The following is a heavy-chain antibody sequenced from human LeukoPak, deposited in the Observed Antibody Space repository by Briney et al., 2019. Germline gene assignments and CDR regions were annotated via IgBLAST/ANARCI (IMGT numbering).Heavy chain of an antibody. Sequence: PGGSLRLSCVASGSPFSSYWMTWVRQAPGKGLEWVANIKQDGSKKSYVDSVKGRFTISRDNAKNSLYLQMNSLRAEDTAIYYCTGVDDIDEGIDYWGQGTLVTVSS. J-gene: IGHJ4*02. CDR3: TGVDDIDEGIDY. D-gene: IGHD1-1*01. CDR1: GSPFSSYW. CDR2: IKQDGSKK. V-gene: IGHV3-7*04.